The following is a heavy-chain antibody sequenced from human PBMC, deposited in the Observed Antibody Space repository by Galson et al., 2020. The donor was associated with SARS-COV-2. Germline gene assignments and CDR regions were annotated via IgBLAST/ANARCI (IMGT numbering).Heavy chain of an antibody. D-gene: IGHD3-9*01. V-gene: IGHV4-30-4*01. CDR2: IYYSGST. CDR3: ARASNDYYILTGYHIRWFDP. CDR1: GGSISSGDYY. J-gene: IGHJ5*02. Sequence: ETSETLSLTCTVSGGSISSGDYYWSWIRQPPGKGLEWIGYIYYSGSTYYNPSLKSRVTISVDTSKNQFSLKLSSVTATDTAVYYCARASNDYYILTGYHIRWFDPWGQGTLVTVS.